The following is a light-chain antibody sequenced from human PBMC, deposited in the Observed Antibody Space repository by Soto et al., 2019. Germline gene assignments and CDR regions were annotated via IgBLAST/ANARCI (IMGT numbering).Light chain of an antibody. Sequence: DIQMTQSPSSLSASVGDRVTITCRASQGISNYLAWYQQKPGKVPKLLIYAASTLQSGVPSRFSGSGSVTDVTLTISILQPEDVATYNCQKYNSAPWTFGQGTKVEI. CDR2: AAS. V-gene: IGKV1-27*01. CDR3: QKYNSAPWT. J-gene: IGKJ1*01. CDR1: QGISNY.